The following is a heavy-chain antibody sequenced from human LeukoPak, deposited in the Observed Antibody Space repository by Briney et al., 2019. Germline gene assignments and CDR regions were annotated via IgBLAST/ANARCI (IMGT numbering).Heavy chain of an antibody. CDR3: ARPLGGYYYTDV. CDR2: IIPIFGTA. CDR1: GGTFSSYA. V-gene: IGHV1-69*13. D-gene: IGHD2-15*01. J-gene: IGHJ6*03. Sequence: SVKVSCKASGGTFSSYAISWVRQAPGQGLEWMGGIIPIFGTANYAQKFQGRVTITADESTSTAYMELSSLRSEDTAVYYCARPLGGYYYTDVWGKGTTVTVSS.